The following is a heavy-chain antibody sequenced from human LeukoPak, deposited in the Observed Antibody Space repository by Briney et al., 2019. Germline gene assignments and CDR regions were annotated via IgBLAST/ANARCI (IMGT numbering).Heavy chain of an antibody. D-gene: IGHD6-13*01. V-gene: IGHV1-69*01. Sequence: SVKVSCKASGGTFSSYAISWVRQAPGQGLERMGGIIPIFGTANYAQKFQGRVTITADESTSTAYMELSSLRSEDTAVYYCARDEPRVAAAAPSHFDYWGQGTLVTVSS. J-gene: IGHJ4*02. CDR3: ARDEPRVAAAAPSHFDY. CDR1: GGTFSSYA. CDR2: IIPIFGTA.